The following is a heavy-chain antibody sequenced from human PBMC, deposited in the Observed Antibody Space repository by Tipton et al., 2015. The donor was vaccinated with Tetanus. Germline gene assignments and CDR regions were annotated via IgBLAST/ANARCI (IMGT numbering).Heavy chain of an antibody. CDR3: AREADCSGGSCFSGDFDN. CDR1: GFTFSHYG. V-gene: IGHV3-33*01. D-gene: IGHD2-15*01. CDR2: IWYDGSQT. Sequence: SLRLSCVASGFTFSHYGMHWVRQAPGKGLEWVALIWYDGSQTYYADSVRGRFTISRDNSKNTLYLQMNSLRAEDTAVYYCAREADCSGGSCFSGDFDNWGQGTQVTVSS. J-gene: IGHJ4*02.